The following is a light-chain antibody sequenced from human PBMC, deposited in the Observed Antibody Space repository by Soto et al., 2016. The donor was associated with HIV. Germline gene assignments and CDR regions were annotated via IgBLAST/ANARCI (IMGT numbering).Light chain of an antibody. V-gene: IGKV2-30*02. CDR2: KVS. CDR1: QSLVHTDGTTY. Sequence: DIVMTQSPLSLSVTPGEPASISCRSSQSLVHTDGTTYLHWFQQRPGQSPRRLIYKVSNRDSGVPDRSSGGGSGTDFTLRISRVEAEDVGVYYCMQGQYWPLTFGGGDQGG. J-gene: IGKJ4*01. CDR3: MQGQYWPLT.